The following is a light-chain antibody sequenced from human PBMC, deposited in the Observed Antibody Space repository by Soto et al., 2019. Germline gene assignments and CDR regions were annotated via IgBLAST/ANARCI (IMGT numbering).Light chain of an antibody. CDR2: LGS. Sequence: DIVMTQSPLSLPVTPGEPASISCRSSQSLLHSNGYNYLDWYLQKPGQSPQLLIYLGSNRASGVPDRLSGSGSGTDFTLKISRVEAEDVGVYYFMQALQTLMYTFGQGTKLEIK. V-gene: IGKV2-28*01. CDR3: MQALQTLMYT. CDR1: QSLLHSNGYNY. J-gene: IGKJ2*01.